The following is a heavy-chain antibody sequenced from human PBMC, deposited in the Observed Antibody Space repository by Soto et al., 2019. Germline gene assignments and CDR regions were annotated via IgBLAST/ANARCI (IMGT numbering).Heavy chain of an antibody. CDR2: IKSKTDGGTT. D-gene: IGHD6-6*01. CDR3: TTDPSGKQLGGDVHY. V-gene: IGHV3-15*01. CDR1: GFTFSNAW. Sequence: GGSLRLSCAASGFTFSNAWMSWVRQAPGKGLEWVGRIKSKTDGGTTDYAAPVKGRFTISRDDSKNTLYLQMNSLKTEDTAVYYCTTDPSGKQLGGDVHYWGQGTLVTVSS. J-gene: IGHJ4*02.